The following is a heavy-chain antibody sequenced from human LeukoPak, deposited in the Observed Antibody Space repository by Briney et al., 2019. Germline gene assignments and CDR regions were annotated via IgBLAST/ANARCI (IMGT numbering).Heavy chain of an antibody. J-gene: IGHJ4*02. CDR1: GFTFSRNA. CDR3: AKQLGYCSDGSCYFPY. D-gene: IGHD2-15*01. CDR2: VIDSGKDT. Sequence: GGSLRLSCAASGFTFSRNAMTWVRQAPGMGLEWVSSVIDSGKDTYYAGSVKGRFTISRDNSKDTLYLQMNSLRVEDTAVYYCAKQLGYCSDGSCYFPYWGQGTLVTVSS. V-gene: IGHV3-23*01.